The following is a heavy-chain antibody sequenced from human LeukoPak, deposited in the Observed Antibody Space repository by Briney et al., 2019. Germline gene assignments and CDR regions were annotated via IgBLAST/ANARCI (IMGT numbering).Heavy chain of an antibody. CDR3: ARDQAGEQPWFDP. V-gene: IGHV1-69*06. CDR2: IIPIFGTA. Sequence: ASVKVSFKASGGTFSIYAISWVRQAPGQGREWMGGIIPIFGTANYAQKFQGRVTITADKSTSTAYMELSSLRSEDTAVYYCARDQAGEQPWFDPWGQGTLVTVSS. CDR1: GGTFSIYA. D-gene: IGHD1/OR15-1a*01. J-gene: IGHJ5*02.